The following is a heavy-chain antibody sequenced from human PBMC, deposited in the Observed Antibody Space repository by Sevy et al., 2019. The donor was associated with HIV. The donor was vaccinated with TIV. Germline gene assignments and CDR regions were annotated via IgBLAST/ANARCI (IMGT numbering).Heavy chain of an antibody. V-gene: IGHV3-23*01. D-gene: IGHD2-2*01. J-gene: IGHJ4*02. CDR3: AKDTTSLWGDGDY. Sequence: GGSLRLSCAASGFSFSSYAMNWVRQAPGKGLEWVSGVSASGTTKYYEDSVKGRFTISRDNSRSRLYLQMDSLRADDTAVYYCAKDTTSLWGDGDYWGQGTLVTVSS. CDR2: VSASGTTK. CDR1: GFSFSSYA.